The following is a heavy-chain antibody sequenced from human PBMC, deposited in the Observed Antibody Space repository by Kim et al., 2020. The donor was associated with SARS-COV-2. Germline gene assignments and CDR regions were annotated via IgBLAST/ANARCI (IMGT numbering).Heavy chain of an antibody. Sequence: GGSLRLSCAASGFTFSSYAMSWVRQAPGKGLEWVSAISGSGGSTYYADSVKGRFTISRDNSKNTLYLQMNSLRAEDTAVYYCAKIPVAGYYSYYFDYWGQGTLVTVSS. J-gene: IGHJ4*02. CDR2: ISGSGGST. V-gene: IGHV3-23*01. D-gene: IGHD3-9*01. CDR1: GFTFSSYA. CDR3: AKIPVAGYYSYYFDY.